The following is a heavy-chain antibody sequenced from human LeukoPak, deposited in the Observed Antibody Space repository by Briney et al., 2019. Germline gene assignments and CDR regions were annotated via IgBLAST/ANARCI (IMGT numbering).Heavy chain of an antibody. CDR3: AKASWEGVTTTYFDY. J-gene: IGHJ4*02. CDR2: ISGSGGST. V-gene: IGHV3-23*01. D-gene: IGHD1-26*01. Sequence: GGSLRLSCAASGFTFSSYAMSWVRQAPGKGPEWVSAISGSGGSTYYADSVKGRFTISRDNSKNTLYLQMNSLRGDDTAIYYCAKASWEGVTTTYFDYWGQGTLVPVSS. CDR1: GFTFSSYA.